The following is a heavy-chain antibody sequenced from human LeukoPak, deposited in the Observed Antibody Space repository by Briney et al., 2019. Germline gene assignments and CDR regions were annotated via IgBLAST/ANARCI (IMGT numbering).Heavy chain of an antibody. J-gene: IGHJ5*02. V-gene: IGHV3-7*03. CDR1: GFTFSSCW. CDR2: IKQDGSEK. D-gene: IGHD3-22*01. Sequence: GGSLRLSCAASGFTFSSCWMSWVRQAPGKGLEWVANIKQDGSEKYYVDSVKGRFTISRDNSKNTLYLQMNSLRAEDTAVYYCARDFYDSSSWGQGTLVTVSS. CDR3: ARDFYDSSS.